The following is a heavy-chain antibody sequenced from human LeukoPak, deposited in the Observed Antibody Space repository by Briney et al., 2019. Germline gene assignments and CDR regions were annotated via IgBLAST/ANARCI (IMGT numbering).Heavy chain of an antibody. CDR2: IWFDGTNE. CDR1: GFTFSSYG. D-gene: IGHD3-3*01. Sequence: PGGSLRLSCAASGFTFSSYGMHWVRQAPGKGLEWVAVIWFDGTNEYYLESVRGRFIISRDNSRNTLYLQMNRLRAEDTAVYYCVRDLDHNDFRSGYWPDAFDTWGQGTEVFVSS. CDR3: VRDLDHNDFRSGYWPDAFDT. J-gene: IGHJ3*02. V-gene: IGHV3-33*01.